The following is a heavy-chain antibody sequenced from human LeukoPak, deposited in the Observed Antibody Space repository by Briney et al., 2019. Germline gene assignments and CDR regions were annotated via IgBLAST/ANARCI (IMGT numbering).Heavy chain of an antibody. CDR2: MSYSGST. V-gene: IGHV4-39*07. Sequence: SETLSLTCSVSGGSISSSSYYWGWIRQPPGKGLEWIGSMSYSGSTYYNPSLKSRVTISVDTSKNQFSLKLSSVTAADTAVYYCARXSRITIFGRPPLAFDIWGQGTMVTVSS. J-gene: IGHJ3*02. CDR1: GGSISSSSYY. CDR3: ARXSRITIFGRPPLAFDI. D-gene: IGHD3-3*01.